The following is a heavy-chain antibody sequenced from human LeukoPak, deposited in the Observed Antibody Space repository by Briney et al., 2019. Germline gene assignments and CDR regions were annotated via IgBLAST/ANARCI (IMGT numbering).Heavy chain of an antibody. D-gene: IGHD1-26*01. CDR3: GSNPFSGSPG. CDR2: FTSRSRSI. Sequence: GGSLRLSCAASGFTFSTYSMTWVRQAPGKGLEWVSSFTSRSRSIYYADSVKGRFTISRDNAKQSLYLQMNSLRVEDTAIYYCGSNPFSGSPGWGQGTLVVVSS. CDR1: GFTFSTYS. V-gene: IGHV3-21*01. J-gene: IGHJ4*02.